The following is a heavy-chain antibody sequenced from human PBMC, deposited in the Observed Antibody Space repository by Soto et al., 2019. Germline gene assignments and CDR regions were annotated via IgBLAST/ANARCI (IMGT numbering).Heavy chain of an antibody. V-gene: IGHV2-5*02. CDR3: ARSCGYSYGYHY. CDR2: IYWDDDK. D-gene: IGHD5-18*01. CDR1: GFSLRSSGVG. Sequence: QITLKESGPTLVKPTQTLTLTCTFSGFSLRSSGVGVGWIRQPPGKALEWLALIYWDDDKRYSPSLKSRLTLTKDTSKNTVVRTLTHMHPVATATYSCARSCGYSYGYHYWGQGTLVTVSS. J-gene: IGHJ4*02.